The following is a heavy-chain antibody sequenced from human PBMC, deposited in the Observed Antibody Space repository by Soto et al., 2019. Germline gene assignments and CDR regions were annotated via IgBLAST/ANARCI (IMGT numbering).Heavy chain of an antibody. CDR2: IYYSGST. J-gene: IGHJ4*02. CDR1: GGSISSSSYY. D-gene: IGHD3-22*01. Sequence: SETLSLTCTVSGGSISSSSYYWGWIRQPPGKGLEWIGNIYYSGSTNYSPSLKSRVTISVDTSKNQFSLKLNSVTAADTAVYYCARRGSYYYDSDFDYWGQGTLVTVSS. CDR3: ARRGSYYYDSDFDY. V-gene: IGHV4-39*01.